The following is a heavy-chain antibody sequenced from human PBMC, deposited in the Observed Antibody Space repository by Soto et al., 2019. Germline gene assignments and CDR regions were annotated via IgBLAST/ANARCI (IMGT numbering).Heavy chain of an antibody. J-gene: IGHJ6*02. D-gene: IGHD6-19*01. CDR1: GFTFSSYG. Sequence: GGSLRLSCAASGFTFSSYGMHWVRQAPGKGLEWVAVISYDGSNKYYADSVKGRFTISRDNSKNTLYLQMNSLRAEDTAVYYCARDGAKWLDESYYYYGMDVWGQGTTVTVSS. CDR2: ISYDGSNK. CDR3: ARDGAKWLDESYYYYGMDV. V-gene: IGHV3-30*03.